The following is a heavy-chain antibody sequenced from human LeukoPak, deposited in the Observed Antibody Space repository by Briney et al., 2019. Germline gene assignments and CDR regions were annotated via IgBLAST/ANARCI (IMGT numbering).Heavy chain of an antibody. Sequence: SVKVSCKASGGTFSSYAISWLRQAPAQGLEWMGRIIPIFGTANYARKFQGRVTITTDESTSTAYMELSSLRSEDTAVYYCAREGYTWSHFDYWGQGTLVTVSS. CDR2: IIPIFGTA. CDR1: GGTFSSYA. CDR3: AREGYTWSHFDY. V-gene: IGHV1-69*05. D-gene: IGHD1-20*01. J-gene: IGHJ4*02.